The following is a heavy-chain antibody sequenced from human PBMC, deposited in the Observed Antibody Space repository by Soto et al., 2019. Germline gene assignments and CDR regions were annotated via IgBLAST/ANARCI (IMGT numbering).Heavy chain of an antibody. V-gene: IGHV1-8*01. D-gene: IGHD2-2*01. CDR1: GYTFTSYD. CDR2: INPNSGNT. CDR3: ARSVVPAAIDQYYYYYYGMDV. Sequence: GASVKVSCKASGYTFTSYDINWVRQATGQGLEWMGWINPNSGNTGYAQKFQGRVTMTRNTSISTAYMELSSLRSEDTAVYYCARSVVPAAIDQYYYYYYGMDVWGQGTTVTVSS. J-gene: IGHJ6*02.